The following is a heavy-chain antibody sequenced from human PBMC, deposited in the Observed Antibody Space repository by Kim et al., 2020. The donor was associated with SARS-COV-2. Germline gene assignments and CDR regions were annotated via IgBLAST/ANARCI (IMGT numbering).Heavy chain of an antibody. CDR3: ARGAEEGGSSDC. CDR1: GFTFSSYS. CDR2: ISRRSTYI. J-gene: IGHJ4*02. V-gene: IGHV3-21*01. D-gene: IGHD3-16*01. Sequence: GGSLRLSCAASGFTFSSYSMNWVRQAPGKGLEWVSSISRRSTYIYYADSVKGRFTISRDNAKNSLFLQMNSLRAEDTAVYYCARGAEEGGSSDCWGQGTLVTVSS.